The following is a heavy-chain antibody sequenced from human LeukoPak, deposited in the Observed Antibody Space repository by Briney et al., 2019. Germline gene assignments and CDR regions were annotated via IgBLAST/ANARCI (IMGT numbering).Heavy chain of an antibody. CDR2: FYDSGNT. CDR1: GGSISSSSYY. Sequence: AAETLSLTCTVSGGSISSSSYYWGRLRPPPGKGLEWIGSFYDSGNTYYNPFLKSRVTISVDTSKNQFFLKLSSVTAADTAVYYCASGKGFYYDSSGYYWLYYMDVWGKGTTVTVSS. CDR3: ASGKGFYYDSSGYYWLYYMDV. D-gene: IGHD3-22*01. J-gene: IGHJ6*03. V-gene: IGHV4-39*01.